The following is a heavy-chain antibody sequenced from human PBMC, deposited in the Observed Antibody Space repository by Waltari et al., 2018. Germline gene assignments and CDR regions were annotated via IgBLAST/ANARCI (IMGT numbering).Heavy chain of an antibody. CDR2: IIPILGIA. CDR1: GGTFSSYA. J-gene: IGHJ5*02. D-gene: IGHD2-21*02. V-gene: IGHV1-69*04. CDR3: ARVLGGNSGWFDP. Sequence: QVQLVQSGAEVKKPGSSVTVSCKASGGTFSSYAISWVRQAPGQGLEWMGGIIPILGIANYAQKFQGRVTITADESTSTAYMELSSLRSEDTAVYYCARVLGGNSGWFDPWGQGTLVTVSS.